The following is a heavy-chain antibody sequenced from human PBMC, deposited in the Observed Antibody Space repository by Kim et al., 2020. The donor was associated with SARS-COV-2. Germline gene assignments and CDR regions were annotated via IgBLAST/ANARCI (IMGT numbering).Heavy chain of an antibody. D-gene: IGHD3-10*01. CDR2: ISSSSYI. CDR3: AKHGSGDAFDI. CDR1: GFTFSSYS. V-gene: IGHV3-21*01. Sequence: GGSLRLSCAASGFTFSSYSMNWVRQAPGKGLEWVSSISSSSYIYYADSVKGRFTISRDNAKNSLYLQMNSLRAEDTAVYYCAKHGSGDAFDIWGQGTMVTVSS. J-gene: IGHJ3*02.